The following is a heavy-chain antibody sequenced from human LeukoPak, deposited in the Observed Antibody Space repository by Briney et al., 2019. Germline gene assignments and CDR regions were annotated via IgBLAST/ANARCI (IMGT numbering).Heavy chain of an antibody. Sequence: ASVKVSCKASGGTFSSYAISWVRQAPGQGLEWMGGIIPIFGTANYAQKFQGRVTITTDESTSTAYMELSSLRSEDPAVYYCARVLDPYNWFDPWGQGTLVTVSS. CDR2: IIPIFGTA. CDR1: GGTFSSYA. V-gene: IGHV1-69*05. CDR3: ARVLDPYNWFDP. J-gene: IGHJ5*02. D-gene: IGHD3/OR15-3a*01.